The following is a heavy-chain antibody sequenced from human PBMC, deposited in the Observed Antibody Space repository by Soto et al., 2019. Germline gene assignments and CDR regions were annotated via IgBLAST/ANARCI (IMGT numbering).Heavy chain of an antibody. V-gene: IGHV1-18*04. D-gene: IGHD1-26*01. J-gene: IGHJ4*02. CDR3: ARVPRGTWYAHLLY. CDR2: ISGYSGNT. Sequence: QVQLVQSGAEVKKPGASVKVSCKTSGYTFTSYGISWVRQAPGQGLGWMGWISGYSGNTNYAQMLQGRVTMTTGTSTSTVYMELRRLRSDGTAVYYCARVPRGTWYAHLLYWGQGTLVTVSS. CDR1: GYTFTSYG.